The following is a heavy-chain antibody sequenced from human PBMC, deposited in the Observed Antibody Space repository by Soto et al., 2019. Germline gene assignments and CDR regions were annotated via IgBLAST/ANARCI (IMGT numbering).Heavy chain of an antibody. J-gene: IGHJ4*02. V-gene: IGHV4-59*01. CDR1: GGSISSYY. CDR2: IYYSGST. CDR3: ARHTDYGDPYFAY. Sequence: SETLSLTCTVSGGSISSYYWSWIRQPPGKGLERIGYIYYSGSTNYNPSLKSRVTISVDTSKNQFSLKLSSVTAADTAVYYCARHTDYGDPYFAYWGQGTLVTVSS. D-gene: IGHD4-17*01.